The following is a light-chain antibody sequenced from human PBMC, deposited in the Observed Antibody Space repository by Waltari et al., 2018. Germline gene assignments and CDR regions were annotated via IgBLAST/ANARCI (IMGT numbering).Light chain of an antibody. CDR2: SHN. Sequence: QSVLTQPPSASGTPGQRVTISCSVSSPNSGSYTVTWYQQLPGTAPKLLIYSHNQRPSGVPDRFSGSKSGTSASLAISGLQSEDEADYYCAAWDDSLNGWVFGGGTKLTVL. CDR3: AAWDDSLNGWV. CDR1: SPNSGSYT. J-gene: IGLJ3*02. V-gene: IGLV1-44*01.